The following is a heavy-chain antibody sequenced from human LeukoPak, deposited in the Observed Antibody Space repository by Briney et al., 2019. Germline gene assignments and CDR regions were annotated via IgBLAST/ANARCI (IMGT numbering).Heavy chain of an antibody. D-gene: IGHD6-19*01. Sequence: ASVKVSCKASGGTFSSYAISWVRQAPGQGLERMGGIIPIFGTANYAQKFQGRVTITTDESTSTAYMELSSLRSEDTAVYYCAGAEGIAVARLRFDYYYYMDVWGKGTTVTVSS. CDR2: IIPIFGTA. CDR3: AGAEGIAVARLRFDYYYYMDV. J-gene: IGHJ6*03. CDR1: GGTFSSYA. V-gene: IGHV1-69*05.